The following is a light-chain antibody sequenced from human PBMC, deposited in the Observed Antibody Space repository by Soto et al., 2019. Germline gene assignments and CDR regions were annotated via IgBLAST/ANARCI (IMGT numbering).Light chain of an antibody. CDR2: SAS. J-gene: IGKJ1*01. CDR1: QSVTSSF. CDR3: QQYGSSPWT. Sequence: ETVLTHSPGTLSLSPGERATLSCRASQSVTSSFLAWYQQKPGQAPRLLIYSASHRATGIPDKFSGSETGTNFTLTISRLEPEDFAVYYCQQYGSSPWTFGQGTKVDIK. V-gene: IGKV3-20*01.